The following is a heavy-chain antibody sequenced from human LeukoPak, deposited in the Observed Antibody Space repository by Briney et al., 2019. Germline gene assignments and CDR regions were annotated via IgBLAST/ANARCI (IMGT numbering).Heavy chain of an antibody. J-gene: IGHJ3*02. V-gene: IGHV4-4*07. CDR3: ASREANTAAAFDI. D-gene: IGHD4-17*01. CDR2: MYTSGIT. Sequence: PSETLSLTCTVSGGSISSYSWSWIRQPAGKGLDGIGHMYTSGITNYNPSLKSRVTMSVDTSKKQFSLKLSSVTAAATAVYYCASREANTAAAFDIWGQGTMLTVSS. CDR1: GGSISSYS.